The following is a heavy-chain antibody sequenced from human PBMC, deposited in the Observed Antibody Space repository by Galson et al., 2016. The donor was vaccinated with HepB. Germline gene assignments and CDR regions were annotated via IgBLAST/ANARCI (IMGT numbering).Heavy chain of an antibody. D-gene: IGHD4-17*01. CDR2: ISSSSAYV. J-gene: IGHJ5*02. CDR3: ARSGEPS. V-gene: IGHV3-21*01. Sequence: SLRLSCAASGFSFSTYTMNWVRQAPGKGLEWISYISSSSAYVDYADSVKGRFTISRDSAKKSLYLQMDSLRAEDTAVYYCARSGEPSWGQGTLVTVSS. CDR1: GFSFSTYT.